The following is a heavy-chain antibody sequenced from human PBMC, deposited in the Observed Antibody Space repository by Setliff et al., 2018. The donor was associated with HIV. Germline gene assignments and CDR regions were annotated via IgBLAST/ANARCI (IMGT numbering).Heavy chain of an antibody. D-gene: IGHD3-10*01. V-gene: IGHV4-39*07. CDR2: IYSSGST. J-gene: IGHJ5*02. Sequence: PSETLSLTCTVSGGSSSSRSYYWGWIRQPPGKGLEWIGSIYSSGSTYYNPSLKSRVTISADTSKNRFSLALHSVTAADTAVYYCAQTRISLFRGALLYNWFNPWGQGKLVTVSS. CDR1: GGSSSSRSYY. CDR3: AQTRISLFRGALLYNWFNP.